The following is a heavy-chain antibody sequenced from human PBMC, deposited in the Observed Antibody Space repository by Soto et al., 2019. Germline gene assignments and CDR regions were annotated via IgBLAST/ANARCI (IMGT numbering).Heavy chain of an antibody. Sequence: SETLSLTCAVSGGSFSGYYWSWIRQPPGKGLEWIGEINHSGSTNYNPSLKSRVTISVDTSKNQFSLKLSSVTAADTAVYYCAANYYGSGSYYNVSDYWGQGTLVTVSS. CDR2: INHSGST. CDR1: GGSFSGYY. V-gene: IGHV4-34*01. CDR3: AANYYGSGSYYNVSDY. D-gene: IGHD3-10*01. J-gene: IGHJ4*02.